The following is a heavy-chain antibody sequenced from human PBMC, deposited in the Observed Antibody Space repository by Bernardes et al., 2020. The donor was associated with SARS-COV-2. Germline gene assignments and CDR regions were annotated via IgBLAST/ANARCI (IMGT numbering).Heavy chain of an antibody. CDR2: IRGNGDTT. CDR1: GFTFSSYA. CDR3: AKEWDTVPGNAFDI. J-gene: IGHJ3*02. V-gene: IGHV3-23*01. Sequence: GGSLRLSCAASGFTFSSYAMSWVRQAPGKGLEWVSAIRGNGDTTYYADSVKGRFTISRDNSENTLYLQMNSLRVEDTAVYYCAKEWDTVPGNAFDICGHGTLVTVSS. D-gene: IGHD2-8*01.